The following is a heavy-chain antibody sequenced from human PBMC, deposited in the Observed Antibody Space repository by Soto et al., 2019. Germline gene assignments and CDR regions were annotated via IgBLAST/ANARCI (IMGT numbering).Heavy chain of an antibody. J-gene: IGHJ5*02. V-gene: IGHV4-59*01. CDR3: ARAWDSSGLFNP. D-gene: IGHD3-10*01. Sequence: SETLSLTCSVSGASNTTYYWRWIRQPPGKGLEWIGSVSYSGSTKYNPSLESQVMISLDTSKNQFSLRLTSVTAADTALYYCARAWDSSGLFNPWGQGALVTVSS. CDR2: VSYSGST. CDR1: GASNTTYY.